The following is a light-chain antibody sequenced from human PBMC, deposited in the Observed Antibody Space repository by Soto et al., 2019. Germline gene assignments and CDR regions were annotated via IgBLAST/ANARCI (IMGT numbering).Light chain of an antibody. CDR3: QQYGGSPPYT. J-gene: IGKJ2*01. CDR1: HSVSSSY. V-gene: IGKV3-20*01. CDR2: GTS. Sequence: EIVLTQSPGTLSLSPGERATLSCRASHSVSSSYLAWYQQKAGQAPRLLIYGTSIRATDIPDRFSGSGSGTDFTLTISRLEPEDFAVYYCQQYGGSPPYTFGQGTKLEIK.